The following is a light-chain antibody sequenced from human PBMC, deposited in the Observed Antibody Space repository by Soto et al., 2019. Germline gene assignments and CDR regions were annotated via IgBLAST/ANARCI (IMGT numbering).Light chain of an antibody. J-gene: IGKJ1*01. Sequence: DIQMTQSPSSLSASVGDRVTITCRASESISIYLNWYQQKSGKAPKLLIYAASSLQSGVPSRFSGSGSGTDFTLTISSLQPEDCATYYCQQSFSSPSWTFGQGTRVE. CDR3: QQSFSSPSWT. CDR2: AAS. CDR1: ESISIY. V-gene: IGKV1-39*01.